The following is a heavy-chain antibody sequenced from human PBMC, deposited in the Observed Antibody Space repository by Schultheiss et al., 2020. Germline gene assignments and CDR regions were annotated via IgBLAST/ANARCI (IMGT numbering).Heavy chain of an antibody. CDR3: ARDIRGFRELYYYYGMDV. CDR1: GFTFSSYW. Sequence: GGSLRLSCAASGFTFSSYWMSWVRQAPGKGLEWVANIKQDGSEKYYVDSVKGRFTISRDNAKNSLYLQMNSLRAEDTAVYYCARDIRGFRELYYYYGMDVWGQGTTVTVSS. V-gene: IGHV3-7*01. CDR2: IKQDGSEK. D-gene: IGHD3-10*01. J-gene: IGHJ6*02.